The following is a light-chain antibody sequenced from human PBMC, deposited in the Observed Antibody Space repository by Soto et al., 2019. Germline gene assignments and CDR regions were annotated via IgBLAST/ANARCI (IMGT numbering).Light chain of an antibody. CDR3: QQANTFPLT. Sequence: DIQLTQSTSTLSSSFRYNVAVTXAASQSISSWLARYQQKPGKAPKLLIYDASSLESGVPSRFSGSGSGTEFTLTISSLQPDDFATYYCQQANTFPLTFGQGTRLETK. J-gene: IGKJ5*01. V-gene: IGKV1-5*01. CDR1: QSISSW. CDR2: DAS.